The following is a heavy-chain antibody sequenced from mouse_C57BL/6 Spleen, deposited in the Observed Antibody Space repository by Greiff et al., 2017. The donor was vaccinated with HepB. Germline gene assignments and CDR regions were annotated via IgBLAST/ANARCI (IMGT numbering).Heavy chain of an antibody. D-gene: IGHD1-1*01. J-gene: IGHJ3*01. CDR1: GYSITSGYY. CDR3: ARDYYYGSSSSWFAY. Sequence: EVQRVESGPGLVKPSQSLSLTCSVTGYSITSGYYWNWIRQFPGNKLEWMGYISYDGSNNYNPSLKNRISITRDTSKNQFFLKLNSVTTEDTATYYCARDYYYGSSSSWFAYWGQGTLVTVSA. CDR2: ISYDGSN. V-gene: IGHV3-6*01.